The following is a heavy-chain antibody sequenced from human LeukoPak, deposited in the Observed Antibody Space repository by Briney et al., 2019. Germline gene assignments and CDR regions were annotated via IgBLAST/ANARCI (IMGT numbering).Heavy chain of an antibody. CDR3: AGVIRTSHWLGFDY. CDR2: IYTSGST. Sequence: PSQTLSLTCTVSGGSISSGSYYWSWIRQPAGKGLEWIGRIYTSGSTNYNPSLKSRVTISVDKSKNQFSLKLSSVTAADTAVYYCAGVIRTSHWLGFDYWGQGTLVTVSS. D-gene: IGHD2-2*01. J-gene: IGHJ4*02. CDR1: GGSISSGSYY. V-gene: IGHV4-61*02.